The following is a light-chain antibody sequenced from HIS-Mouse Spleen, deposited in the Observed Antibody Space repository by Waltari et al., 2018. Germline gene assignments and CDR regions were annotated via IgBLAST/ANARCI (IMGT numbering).Light chain of an antibody. CDR3: CSYAGSYTWV. J-gene: IGLJ3*02. CDR2: DFC. V-gene: IGLV2-11*01. CDR1: SSDVGGYHY. Sequence: QSALTQPRSVSGSPGQSVTISCTGTSSDVGGYHYVPWYQQPPGKAPKLMIYDFCKRPAGVPDRFSGSKSGNTASLTISGLQAEDEADYYCCSYAGSYTWVFGGGTKLTVL.